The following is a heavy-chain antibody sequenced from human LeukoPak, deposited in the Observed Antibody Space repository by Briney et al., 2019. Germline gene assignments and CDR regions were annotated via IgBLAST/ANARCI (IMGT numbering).Heavy chain of an antibody. V-gene: IGHV5-51*01. D-gene: IGHD4-23*01. CDR1: GYSFTNYW. CDR3: ARRGAETTVVAE. Sequence: GESLKISCKGSGYSFTNYWIGWVRQMPGIGLEWMGIIYPVDSDTRYSPSFQGQVTISADKSISTAYLQWSSLKASDTAIYYCARRGAETTVVAEWGQGTMATVSS. J-gene: IGHJ3*01. CDR2: IYPVDSDT.